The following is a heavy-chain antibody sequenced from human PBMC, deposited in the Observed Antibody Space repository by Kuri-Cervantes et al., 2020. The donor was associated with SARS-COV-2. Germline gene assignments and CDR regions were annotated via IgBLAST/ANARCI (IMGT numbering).Heavy chain of an antibody. D-gene: IGHD3-22*01. CDR2: ISYDGTNK. CDR1: GFTLSSYA. J-gene: IGHJ3*02. Sequence: GESLKISCAASGFTLSSYAMHRVRQAPGMGLEWVALISYDGTNKYYADSVKGRFTISRENAKNSLYLQMNSLRAGDTAVYYCARASGYYLDAFDIWGQGKMVNVSS. CDR3: ARASGYYLDAFDI. V-gene: IGHV3-30*14.